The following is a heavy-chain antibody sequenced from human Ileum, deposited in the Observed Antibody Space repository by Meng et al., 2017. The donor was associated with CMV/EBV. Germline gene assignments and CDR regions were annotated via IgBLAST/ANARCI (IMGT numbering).Heavy chain of an antibody. V-gene: IGHV3-30*02. D-gene: IGHD1-20*01. J-gene: IGHJ5*02. Sequence: GELVESGGGVIQLGGSLGLCCASSGCTISYSGKHWVRQAAGKGLGLVAFIRDDGSDKYYADSVEGRFTISRDNSKNTLYLQMNSLRADDTAVYYCAKCNWNDGRTFDPWGQGTLVTVSS. CDR3: AKCNWNDGRTFDP. CDR2: IRDDGSDK. CDR1: GCTISYSG.